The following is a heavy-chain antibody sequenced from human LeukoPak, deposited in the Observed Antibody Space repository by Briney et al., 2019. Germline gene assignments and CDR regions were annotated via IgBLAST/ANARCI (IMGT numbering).Heavy chain of an antibody. J-gene: IGHJ4*02. Sequence: SETLSLTCTVSGGSISSYYWSWIRQPAGKGLEWIGRIYTSGSTNYNPSLKSRVTMSVDTSKNQFSLKLSSVTAADTAVYYCAREDHTYYYGSGSYPVWGQATLVTVSS. CDR2: IYTSGST. D-gene: IGHD3-10*01. CDR3: AREDHTYYYGSGSYPV. V-gene: IGHV4-4*07. CDR1: GGSISSYY.